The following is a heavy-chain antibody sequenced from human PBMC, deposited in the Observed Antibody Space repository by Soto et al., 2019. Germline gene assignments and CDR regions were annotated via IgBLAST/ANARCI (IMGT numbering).Heavy chain of an antibody. V-gene: IGHV4-4*07. CDR3: AREIKLGVDFWSGYRNWFDP. CDR2: IYTSGST. CDR1: GGSISSYY. D-gene: IGHD3-3*01. Sequence: TSETLSLTCTVSGGSISSYYWSWIRQPAGKGLEWIGRIYTSGSTNYNPSLKSRVTMSVDTSKNQFSLKLSSVTAADTAVYYCAREIKLGVDFWSGYRNWFDPWGQGTLVTVSS. J-gene: IGHJ5*02.